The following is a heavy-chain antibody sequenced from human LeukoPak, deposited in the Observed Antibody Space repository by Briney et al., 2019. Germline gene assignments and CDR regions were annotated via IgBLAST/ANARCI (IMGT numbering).Heavy chain of an antibody. Sequence: GGSLRLSCAASGFTFSSYGMHWVRQAPGKGLEWVAVISYDGSNKYYADSVKGRFTISRDNSKNTLYLQMNSLRAEDTAVYYCAKDQAMIGVGAFDIWGQGTMVTVSS. CDR1: GFTFSSYG. V-gene: IGHV3-30*18. J-gene: IGHJ3*02. D-gene: IGHD3-22*01. CDR3: AKDQAMIGVGAFDI. CDR2: ISYDGSNK.